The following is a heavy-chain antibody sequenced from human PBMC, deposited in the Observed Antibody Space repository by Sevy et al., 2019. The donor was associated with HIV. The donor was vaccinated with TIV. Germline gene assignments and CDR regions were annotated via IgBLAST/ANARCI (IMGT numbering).Heavy chain of an antibody. D-gene: IGHD2-2*01. CDR1: GFTFSGYT. V-gene: IGHV3-30-3*01. CDR3: ARGGWDIVVVPAAFDI. Sequence: GGSLRLSCAASGFTFSGYTLHWVRQAPGKGLEWVAVISFDGSNKYYVDSVKGRFTISRDNSKNTLYLQMNSLRPEDTAVYYCARGGWDIVVVPAAFDIWGRGTMVTVS. CDR2: ISFDGSNK. J-gene: IGHJ3*02.